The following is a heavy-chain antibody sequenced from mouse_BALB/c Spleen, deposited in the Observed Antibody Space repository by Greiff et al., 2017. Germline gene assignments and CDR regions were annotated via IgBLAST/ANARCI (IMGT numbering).Heavy chain of an antibody. J-gene: IGHJ4*01. V-gene: IGHV8-12*01. CDR1: GFSLSTSGMG. Sequence: QVTLKVSGPGILQPSQTLSLTCSFSGFSLSTSGMGVSWIRQPSGKGLEWLAHIYWDDDKRYNPSLKSRLTISKDTSRNQVFLKITSVDTADTATYYCARSPSYFYAMDYWGQGTSVTVSS. CDR2: IYWDDDK. CDR3: ARSPSYFYAMDY. D-gene: IGHD2-10*01.